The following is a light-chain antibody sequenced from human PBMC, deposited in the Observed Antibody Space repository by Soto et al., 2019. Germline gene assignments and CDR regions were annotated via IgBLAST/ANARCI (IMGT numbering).Light chain of an antibody. Sequence: DIQMTQSPSSVSASVGDGVTITCRASQDINSFLAWYQQMPGKAPKLLIYAASTLHIGVPSRFRGSGSGTAFTLTISSLQPEDFATYFCQQTNHFPFTFGPGTKVDIK. CDR1: QDINSF. J-gene: IGKJ3*01. V-gene: IGKV1-12*01. CDR2: AAS. CDR3: QQTNHFPFT.